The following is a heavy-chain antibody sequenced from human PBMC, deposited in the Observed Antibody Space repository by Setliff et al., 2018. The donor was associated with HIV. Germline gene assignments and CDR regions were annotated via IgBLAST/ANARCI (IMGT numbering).Heavy chain of an antibody. J-gene: IGHJ3*02. CDR2: ILSTGERT. Sequence: PGGSLRLSCAASGFTFSNYAMSWVRQAPGEGLEWVSAILSTGERTFYADSVKGRFTISRDNAKNSLYLQMNSLRAEDTALYYCAREQNHYNFWSGHNYDAFDIWGQGTMVTVSS. D-gene: IGHD3-3*01. V-gene: IGHV3-23*01. CDR3: AREQNHYNFWSGHNYDAFDI. CDR1: GFTFSNYA.